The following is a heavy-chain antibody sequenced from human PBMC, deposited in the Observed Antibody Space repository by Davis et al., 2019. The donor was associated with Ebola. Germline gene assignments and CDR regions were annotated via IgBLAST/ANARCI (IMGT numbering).Heavy chain of an antibody. CDR3: ARDEDCSSTSCNGGGFDY. J-gene: IGHJ4*02. D-gene: IGHD2-2*01. Sequence: PSETLSLTCTVSGGSISSGDFYWSWIRQSPGKGLEWIRYIYYSGSTHYNPSLESRVSISLDTSENQFSLKLSAVTAADTAVYYCARDEDCSSTSCNGGGFDYWGQGTLVTVSS. CDR1: GGSISSGDFY. V-gene: IGHV4-30-4*01. CDR2: IYYSGST.